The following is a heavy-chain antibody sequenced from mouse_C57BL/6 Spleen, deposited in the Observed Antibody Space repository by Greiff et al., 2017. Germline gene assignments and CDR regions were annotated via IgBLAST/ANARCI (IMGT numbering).Heavy chain of an antibody. CDR3: AIYGSSSVYAMDY. J-gene: IGHJ4*01. CDR2: ISSGSSTI. CDR1: GFTFSDYG. V-gene: IGHV5-17*01. D-gene: IGHD1-1*01. Sequence: EVKVVESGGGLVKPGGSLKLSCAASGFTFSDYGMHWVRQAPETGLEWVAYISSGSSTIYYAATVKGRFTISRDNAKNTLFLQMTSLRSEDTAMYYGAIYGSSSVYAMDYWGQGTSVTVSS.